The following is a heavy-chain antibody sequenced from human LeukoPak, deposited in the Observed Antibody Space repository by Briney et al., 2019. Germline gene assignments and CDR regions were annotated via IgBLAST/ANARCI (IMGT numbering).Heavy chain of an antibody. CDR3: ARDRSPYCGGDCLDAFDI. CDR2: ISYDGSNK. J-gene: IGHJ3*02. Sequence: GGSLRLSCAASGFTFSSYAMHWVRQAPGKGLEWVAVISYDGSNKYYADSVKGRFTISRDNSKNTLYLQMNSLRAEDTAVYYCARDRSPYCGGDCLDAFDIWGQGTMVTVSS. D-gene: IGHD2-21*01. CDR1: GFTFSSYA. V-gene: IGHV3-30-3*01.